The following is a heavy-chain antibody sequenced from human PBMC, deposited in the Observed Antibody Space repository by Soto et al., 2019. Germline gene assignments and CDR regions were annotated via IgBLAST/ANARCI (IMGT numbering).Heavy chain of an antibody. D-gene: IGHD3-10*01. J-gene: IGHJ3*02. CDR2: INSDGSTI. CDR3: ARDRGFPDSFDI. CDR1: GFNFGPFW. V-gene: IGHV3-74*01. Sequence: GGSLRLSCVASGFNFGPFWMHWVRQAPGKGLVWVSHINSDGSTIVYADSVKGRFTISRDNAKNTLYLEMHSLRVEDTAVYYCARDRGFPDSFDIWGQGTMVTVSS.